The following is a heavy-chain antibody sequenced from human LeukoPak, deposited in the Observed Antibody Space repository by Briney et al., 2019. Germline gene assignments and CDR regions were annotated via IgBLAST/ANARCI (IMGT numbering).Heavy chain of an antibody. V-gene: IGHV4-39*07. CDR3: ARDLQGAVRGVNPSDY. CDR1: GGSISSSSYY. D-gene: IGHD3-10*01. Sequence: SETLSLTCTVSGGSISSSSYYWGWIRQPPGKGLEWIGSIYYSGSTYYNPFLKSRVTISVDTSKNQFSLKLSSVTAADTAVYYCARDLQGAVRGVNPSDYWGQGTLVTVSS. J-gene: IGHJ4*02. CDR2: IYYSGST.